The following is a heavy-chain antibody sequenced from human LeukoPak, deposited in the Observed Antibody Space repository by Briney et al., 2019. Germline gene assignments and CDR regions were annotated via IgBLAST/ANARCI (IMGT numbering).Heavy chain of an antibody. CDR3: ARGRIVVVYFDY. CDR1: GGSFSGYY. CDR2: INHSGST. D-gene: IGHD2-15*01. J-gene: IGHJ4*02. V-gene: IGHV4-34*01. Sequence: ASETLSLTCAVYGGSFSGYYWSWIRQPPGKGLEWIGEINHSGSTNYNPSLKSRVTISVDTSKNQFSLKLSSVTAADTAVYYCARGRIVVVYFDYWGQGTLVTASS.